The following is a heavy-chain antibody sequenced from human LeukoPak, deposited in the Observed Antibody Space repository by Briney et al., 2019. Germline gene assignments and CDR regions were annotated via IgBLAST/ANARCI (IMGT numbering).Heavy chain of an antibody. Sequence: SETLSLTCTVSGDSVSSSSYYWTWIRQSAGKGLEWIGSVYYTGASYYNPSLKSRVTISIDTSKKHFSLKLTSVTAADTAVYYCARGAPPQNWGQGTLVTVSS. J-gene: IGHJ4*02. V-gene: IGHV4-39*07. CDR2: VYYTGAS. CDR3: ARGAPPQN. CDR1: GDSVSSSSYY.